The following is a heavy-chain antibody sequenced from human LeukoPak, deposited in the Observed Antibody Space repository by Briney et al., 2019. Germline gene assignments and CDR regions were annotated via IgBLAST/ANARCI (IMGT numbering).Heavy chain of an antibody. V-gene: IGHV1-18*01. Sequence: ASVKVSCKASGYTFTNYGISWVRQAPGQGLEWMGWISGYNGNTNYAQNLQGRVTMTTDTSTSTAYMELRSLRSDDTAVYYCARDGGGYNYGEFDYWGQGTLVTVSS. D-gene: IGHD5-18*01. CDR3: ARDGGGYNYGEFDY. J-gene: IGHJ4*02. CDR1: GYTFTNYG. CDR2: ISGYNGNT.